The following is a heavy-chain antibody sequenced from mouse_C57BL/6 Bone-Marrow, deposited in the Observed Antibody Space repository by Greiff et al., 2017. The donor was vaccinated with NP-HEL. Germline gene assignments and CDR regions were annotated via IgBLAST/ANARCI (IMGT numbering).Heavy chain of an antibody. V-gene: IGHV5-4*01. J-gene: IGHJ4*01. D-gene: IGHD4-1*01. CDR1: GFTFSSYA. CDR3: ARLTGYAMDY. Sequence: EVQLVESGGGLVKPGGSLKLSCAASGFTFSSYAMSWVRQTPEKRLEWVATISDGGSYTYYPDNVKGRFTISRDNAKNNLYLQMSHLKSEDTAMYYCARLTGYAMDYWGQGTSVTVSS. CDR2: ISDGGSYT.